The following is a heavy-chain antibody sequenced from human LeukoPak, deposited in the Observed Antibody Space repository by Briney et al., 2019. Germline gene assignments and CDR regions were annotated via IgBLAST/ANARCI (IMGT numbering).Heavy chain of an antibody. J-gene: IGHJ4*02. CDR3: ARVRYEVGANYYGY. CDR1: GYTFTGYY. Sequence: ASVKVSCKASGYTFTGYYMHWVRQAPGQGLEWMGWINPNSGGTNYAQKFQGRVTMTRDTSISTAYMELSRLRSDDTAVYYCARVRYEVGANYYGYWGQGTLVTVSS. CDR2: INPNSGGT. D-gene: IGHD1-26*01. V-gene: IGHV1-2*02.